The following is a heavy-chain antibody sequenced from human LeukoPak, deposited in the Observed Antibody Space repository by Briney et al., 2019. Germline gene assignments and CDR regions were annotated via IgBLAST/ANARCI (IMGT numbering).Heavy chain of an antibody. CDR1: GFTFDDYA. D-gene: IGHD3-9*01. Sequence: GRSLRLSCAASGFTFDDYAMHCVRQAPGKGLEWVSGISWNSGSIGYADSVKGRFTISRDNAKNSLYPQMNSLRAEGTALYYCAKVIAHWDYDILTGYYDHWGQGTLVTVSS. CDR3: AKVIAHWDYDILTGYYDH. V-gene: IGHV3-9*01. J-gene: IGHJ4*02. CDR2: ISWNSGSI.